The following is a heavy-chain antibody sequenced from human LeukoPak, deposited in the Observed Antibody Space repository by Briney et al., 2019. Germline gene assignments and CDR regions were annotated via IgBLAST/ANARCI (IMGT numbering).Heavy chain of an antibody. CDR1: GFTFSSYS. D-gene: IGHD3-22*01. CDR3: ARGGYYYDSSGYYPDFDY. Sequence: PGGSLRLSCAASGFTFSSYSMNWVRQAPGKGLEWVSYISSSSSTIYYADSVKGRFTISRDSAKNSLYLQMNSLRDEDTAVYYCARGGYYYDSSGYYPDFDYWGQGTLVTVSS. V-gene: IGHV3-48*02. J-gene: IGHJ4*02. CDR2: ISSSSSTI.